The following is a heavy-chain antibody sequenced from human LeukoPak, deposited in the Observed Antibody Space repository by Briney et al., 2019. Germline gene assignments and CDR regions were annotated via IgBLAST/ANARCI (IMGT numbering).Heavy chain of an antibody. V-gene: IGHV3-74*01. D-gene: IGHD3-22*01. CDR2: ITNDGSST. CDR1: GLTFSSHW. CDR3: AKGVYDSSGYYYGGLPRDY. J-gene: IGHJ4*02. Sequence: GGSLRLSCAASGLTFSSHWMHWVRQAPGKGLVWVSRITNDGSSTTYADSVKGRFTISRDNAKNMLYLQVNSLRAEDTAVYYCAKGVYDSSGYYYGGLPRDYWGQGTLVTVSS.